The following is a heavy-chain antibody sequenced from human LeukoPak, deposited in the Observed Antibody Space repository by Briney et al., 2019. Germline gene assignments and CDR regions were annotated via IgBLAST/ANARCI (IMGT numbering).Heavy chain of an antibody. CDR3: ARDRFRINYYYYGMDV. CDR1: GGSISSYY. V-gene: IGHV4-59*01. Sequence: PSETLSLTCTVSGGSISSYYWSWIRQPPGKGLEWVGHIYYSGATNYNPSLKSRVTISVDTSKNQFSLKLSSVTAADTAVYFCARDRFRINYYYYGMDVWGQGATVTVSS. J-gene: IGHJ6*02. CDR2: IYYSGAT. D-gene: IGHD3-16*01.